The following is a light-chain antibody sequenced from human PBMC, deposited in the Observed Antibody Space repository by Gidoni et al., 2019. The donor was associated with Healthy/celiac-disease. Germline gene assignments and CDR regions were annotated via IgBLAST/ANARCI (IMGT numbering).Light chain of an antibody. CDR1: QSVSSY. CDR3: QQRSNWPPWT. Sequence: EIVFTQSPATLALSPGERATLSCSASQSVSSYLAWYQQQPGQAPRLLIYDASNRATGSPARFSGSGSGRDFTLTISSLEPEDFAVYYCQQRSNWPPWTFGQGTKVEIK. J-gene: IGKJ1*01. CDR2: DAS. V-gene: IGKV3-11*02.